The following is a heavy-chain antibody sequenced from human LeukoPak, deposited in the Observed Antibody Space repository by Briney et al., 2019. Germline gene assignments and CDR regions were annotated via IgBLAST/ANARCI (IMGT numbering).Heavy chain of an antibody. CDR3: ARVSRGGY. J-gene: IGHJ4*02. CDR1: GFTFSSYS. V-gene: IGHV3-48*01. CDR2: ISSSSSTI. Sequence: PGGSLRLSCAASGFTFSSYSMNWVRQAPGKGLEWVSYISSSSSTIYYADSVKGRFTISRDNAKNSLYLQMNSLRAEDTAVYYCARVSRGGYWGQGTLVTVSS. D-gene: IGHD3-10*01.